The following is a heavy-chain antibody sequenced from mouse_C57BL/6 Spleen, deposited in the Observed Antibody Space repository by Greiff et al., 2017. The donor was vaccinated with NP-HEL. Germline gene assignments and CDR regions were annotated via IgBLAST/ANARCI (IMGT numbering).Heavy chain of an antibody. Sequence: QVQLQQSGAELAKPGASVKLSCKASGYTFTSYWMHWVKQRPGQGLEWIGYINPSSGYTKYNQKFKDKATLTADKSSSTAYMQMSSLTYEDSAVYYCAREDYYGSSYEAWFAYWGQGTLVTVSA. D-gene: IGHD1-1*01. CDR2: INPSSGYT. CDR3: AREDYYGSSYEAWFAY. V-gene: IGHV1-7*01. J-gene: IGHJ3*01. CDR1: GYTFTSYW.